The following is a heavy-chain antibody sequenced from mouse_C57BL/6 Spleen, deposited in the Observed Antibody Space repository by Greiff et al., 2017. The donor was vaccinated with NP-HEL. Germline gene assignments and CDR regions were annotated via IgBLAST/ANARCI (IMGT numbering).Heavy chain of an antibody. V-gene: IGHV1-69*01. CDR3: ARWDYGIAY. CDR2: IDPSDSYT. CDR1: GYTFTSYW. J-gene: IGHJ3*01. D-gene: IGHD1-1*01. Sequence: QVQLQQPGAELVMPGASVKLSCKASGYTFTSYWMHWVKQRPGQGLEWIGEIDPSDSYTNYTQKFKGKSTLTVDTSSSTAYMQLSSRTSEDSEVYYCARWDYGIAYWGQGTLVTVSA.